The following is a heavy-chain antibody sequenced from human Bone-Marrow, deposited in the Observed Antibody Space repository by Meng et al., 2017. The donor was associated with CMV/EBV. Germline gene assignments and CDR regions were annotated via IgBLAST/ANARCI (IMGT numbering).Heavy chain of an antibody. CDR2: INHSGST. CDR3: ARGYARGYPV. V-gene: IGHV4-34*01. J-gene: IGHJ1*01. D-gene: IGHD3-3*01. Sequence: SETLSLTFAVYGGSFSGYYWSWIRQPPGKGREWIGEINHSGSTNYNPSLKSRVTISVDPSKNQFTRKLSSVAAADTAVYYCARGYARGYPVWGQGTLVTVSS. CDR1: GGSFSGYY.